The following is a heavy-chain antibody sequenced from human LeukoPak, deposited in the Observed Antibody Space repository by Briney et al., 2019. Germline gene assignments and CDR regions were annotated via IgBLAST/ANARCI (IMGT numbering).Heavy chain of an antibody. D-gene: IGHD2-8*01. CDR3: ARVFHRMVYADY. J-gene: IGHJ4*02. CDR1: GFTFSSYS. CDR2: ISSSSSYI. V-gene: IGHV3-21*01. Sequence: GGSLRLSCAASGFTFSSYSMNWVRQAPGKGLRWFSSISSSSSYIYYADSVKGRFTISRDNAKNSLYLQMNSLRAEDTAVYYCARVFHRMVYADYWGQGTLVTVSS.